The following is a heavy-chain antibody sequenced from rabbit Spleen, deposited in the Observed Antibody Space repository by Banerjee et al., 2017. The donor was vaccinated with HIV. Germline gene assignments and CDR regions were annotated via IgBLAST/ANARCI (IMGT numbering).Heavy chain of an antibody. CDR3: ARDSGSSFSSYGMDL. Sequence: QSLQESGGGLVKPGGTLTLTCKASGFSLSNNYYMCWVRQAPGKGLEWIACIDSGSSGFTYFASWAKGRFTISKTSSTTVTLQMTSLIAADTATYFCARDSGSSFSSYGMDLWGQGTLVTVS. CDR1: GFSLSNNYY. CDR2: IDSGSSGFT. D-gene: IGHD8-1*01. V-gene: IGHV1S40*01. J-gene: IGHJ6*01.